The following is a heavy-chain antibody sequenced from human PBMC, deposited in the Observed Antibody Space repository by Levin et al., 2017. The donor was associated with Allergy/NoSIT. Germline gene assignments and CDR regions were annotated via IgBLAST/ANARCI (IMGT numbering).Heavy chain of an antibody. CDR2: IIPVLGIE. Sequence: GASVKVSCKASGGTFYYYAISWVRQAPGQGLEWMGRIIPVLGIENYGQKFQGRVTITADKSTSTAYMELSSLRSEDTAVYYCARDLSGNDAFDIWGQGTMVTVSS. J-gene: IGHJ3*02. CDR3: ARDLSGNDAFDI. V-gene: IGHV1-69*04. CDR1: GGTFYYYA. D-gene: IGHD3-16*02.